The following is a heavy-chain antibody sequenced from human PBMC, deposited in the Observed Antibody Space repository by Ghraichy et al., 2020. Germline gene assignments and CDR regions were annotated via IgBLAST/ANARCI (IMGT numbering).Heavy chain of an antibody. V-gene: IGHV1-2*04. D-gene: IGHD1-20*01. Sequence: ASGKVSCKASGYTFTGYYMHWVRQAPGQGLEWMGWINPNSGGTNYAQKFQGWVTMTRDTSISTAYMELSRLRSDDTAVYYCARDRITGRYYYYGMDVWGQGTTVTVSS. J-gene: IGHJ6*02. CDR3: ARDRITGRYYYYGMDV. CDR2: INPNSGGT. CDR1: GYTFTGYY.